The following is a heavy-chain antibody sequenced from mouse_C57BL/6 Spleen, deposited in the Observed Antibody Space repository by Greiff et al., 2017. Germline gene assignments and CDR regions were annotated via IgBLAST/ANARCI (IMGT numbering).Heavy chain of an antibody. Sequence: VQLQQPGAELVKPGASVKMSCKASGYTFTSYWITWVKQRPGQGLEWIGDIYPGSGSTNYNEKFKSKATLTVDTSSSTAYMQLSSLTSEDSAVYYCARSPGSSWGWFAYWGQGTLVTVSA. CDR2: IYPGSGST. V-gene: IGHV1-55*01. D-gene: IGHD1-1*01. CDR1: GYTFTSYW. CDR3: ARSPGSSWGWFAY. J-gene: IGHJ3*01.